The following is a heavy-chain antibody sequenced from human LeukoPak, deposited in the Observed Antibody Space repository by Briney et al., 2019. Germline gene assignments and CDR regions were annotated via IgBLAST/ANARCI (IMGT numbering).Heavy chain of an antibody. J-gene: IGHJ4*02. CDR3: AKGDVDIEF. D-gene: IGHD5-12*01. CDR2: ISWNSGSI. Sequence: GGSLRLSCAASGFTFDDYAMHWVRQAPGKGLEWVSGISWNSGSIGYADSVKGRFTISRDNAKNSLYLQMNSLRAEDTALYYCAKGDVDIEFWGQGTLVIVSS. V-gene: IGHV3-9*01. CDR1: GFTFDDYA.